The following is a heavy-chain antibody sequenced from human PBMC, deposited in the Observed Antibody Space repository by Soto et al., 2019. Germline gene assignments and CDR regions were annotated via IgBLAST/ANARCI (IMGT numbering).Heavy chain of an antibody. CDR2: IYYSGST. V-gene: IGHV4-59*08. CDR3: ARKKGRYCSSTSCYGGSYYYYMDV. CDR1: GGSISSYY. J-gene: IGHJ6*03. D-gene: IGHD2-2*01. Sequence: SETLSLTCTVSGGSISSYYWSWIRQPPGKGLEWIGYIYYSGSTNYNPSLKSRVTISVDTSKNQFSLKLSSVTAADTAVYYCARKKGRYCSSTSCYGGSYYYYMDVWGKGTTVTVSS.